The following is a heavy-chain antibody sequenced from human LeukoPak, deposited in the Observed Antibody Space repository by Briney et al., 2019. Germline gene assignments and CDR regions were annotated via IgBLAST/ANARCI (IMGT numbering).Heavy chain of an antibody. CDR3: AKDYGYLDY. CDR1: GFPFSSYG. D-gene: IGHD5-18*01. CDR2: IRYDGSNK. Sequence: GGSLRLSCAASGFPFSSYGMHWVRQAPGKGLEWVAFIRYDGSNKYFADSVKGRFTFSRDNSKKTVYLQMDSLRPEDTSVYFCAKDYGYLDYWGPGTLVTVSS. V-gene: IGHV3-30*02. J-gene: IGHJ4*02.